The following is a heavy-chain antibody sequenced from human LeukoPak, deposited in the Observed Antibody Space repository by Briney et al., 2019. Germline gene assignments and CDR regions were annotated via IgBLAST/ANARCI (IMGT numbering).Heavy chain of an antibody. V-gene: IGHV1-18*01. D-gene: IGHD3-10*01. J-gene: IGHJ4*02. CDR1: GYTFTSYG. CDR2: ISAYNGNT. Sequence: ASVKVSCKASGYTFTSYGISWVRQAPGQGLEWMGWISAYNGNTNYAQKLQGRVTMTTDTSTSTAYMELRSLRSDDTAVYYRARSRAYYYGSGSLGISYFDYWGQGTLVTVSS. CDR3: ARSRAYYYGSGSLGISYFDY.